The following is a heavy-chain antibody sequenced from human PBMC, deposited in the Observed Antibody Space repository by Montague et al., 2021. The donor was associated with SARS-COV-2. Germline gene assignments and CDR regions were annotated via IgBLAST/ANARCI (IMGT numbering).Heavy chain of an antibody. V-gene: IGHV4-59*01. CDR2: IFYRGTT. J-gene: IGHJ4*02. D-gene: IGHD2-2*01. Sequence: SETLSLTCTVSGDSLTYFYWSWIRQSPGTGLEWIGNIFYRGTTNYNPSLTSRVTISVDTSKNQFSLNLTSVTAADTAVYYCVRGATRTFDYWGQGTLVTVSA. CDR1: GDSLTYFY. CDR3: VRGATRTFDY.